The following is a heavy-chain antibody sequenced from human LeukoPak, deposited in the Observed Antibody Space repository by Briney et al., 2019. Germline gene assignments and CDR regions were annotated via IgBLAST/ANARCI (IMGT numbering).Heavy chain of an antibody. Sequence: PGGSLRLSCAASGFIFSIYALGWVRQTPGKGVEWVSDISNSGDSTWYADSVKGRFTISRDNSKNMLYLQMNGLRADDTAVYYCAKDTPTTSGYFDYWGQGTLVTVSS. J-gene: IGHJ4*02. CDR2: ISNSGDST. CDR1: GFIFSIYA. CDR3: AKDTPTTSGYFDY. D-gene: IGHD1-1*01. V-gene: IGHV3-23*01.